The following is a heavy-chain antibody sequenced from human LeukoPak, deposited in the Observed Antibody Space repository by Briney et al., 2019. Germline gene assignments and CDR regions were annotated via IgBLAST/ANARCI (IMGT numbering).Heavy chain of an antibody. CDR1: GFTFSSYG. D-gene: IGHD2-2*01. V-gene: IGHV3-30*02. J-gene: IGHJ3*02. CDR2: IRYDGSNK. CDR3: GRSSTSSWRKRVDAFDI. Sequence: GGSLRLSCAASGFTFSSYGMHWVRQAPGKGLEWVAFIRYDGSNKYYADSVKGRFTISRDNSKNTLYLQMNSLRAEDTAVYYCGRSSTSSWRKRVDAFDIWGQGTMVTVSS.